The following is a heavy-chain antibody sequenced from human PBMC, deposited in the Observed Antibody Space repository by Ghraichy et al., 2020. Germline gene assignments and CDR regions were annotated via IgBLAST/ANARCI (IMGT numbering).Heavy chain of an antibody. D-gene: IGHD1-1*01. Sequence: GGSLRLSCAASGFTFRSYAISWVRQAPGNGLEVVSVISDRGDSTYYADSVKGRFTISRDNSKNTLYLQMNSLRAEDTAVYYCAKNQGTLVYYYALDVWGQGTTVIVSS. CDR2: ISDRGDST. CDR3: AKNQGTLVYYYALDV. V-gene: IGHV3-23*01. J-gene: IGHJ6*02. CDR1: GFTFRSYA.